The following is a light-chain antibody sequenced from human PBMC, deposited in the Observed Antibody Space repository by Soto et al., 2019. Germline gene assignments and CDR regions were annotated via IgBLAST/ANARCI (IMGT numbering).Light chain of an antibody. J-gene: IGKJ2*01. CDR3: QQFGSSPPYT. CDR2: GSS. CDR1: ENVSNDY. V-gene: IGKV3-20*01. Sequence: EVVLTQSPGTLSLSPEERATLSCRASENVSNDYVAWYQQKPGQAPRLLIFGSSDRAAGIPDRFSGSGSGTDFTLTISRLEPEDFAVYYCQQFGSSPPYTFGQGTKLEIK.